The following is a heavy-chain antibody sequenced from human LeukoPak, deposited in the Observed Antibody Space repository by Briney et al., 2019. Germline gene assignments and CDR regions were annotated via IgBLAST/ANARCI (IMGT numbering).Heavy chain of an antibody. J-gene: IGHJ5*02. CDR1: GFTFSSYA. V-gene: IGHV3-23*01. CDR2: ISGSGGST. D-gene: IGHD7-27*01. CDR3: ARDMGTSNWFDP. Sequence: GGSLRLSCAASGFTFSSYAMSWVRQAPGKGLEWVSAISGSGGSTYYADSVKGRFTISRDNAKNPLYLQMNSLRAEDTAVYYCARDMGTSNWFDPWGQGTLVTVSS.